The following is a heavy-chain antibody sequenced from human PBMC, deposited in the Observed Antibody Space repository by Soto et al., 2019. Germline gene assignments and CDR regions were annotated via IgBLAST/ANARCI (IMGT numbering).Heavy chain of an antibody. CDR1: VGSVSNSNYY. V-gene: IGHV4-39*01. Sequence: ETLSLTCTVSVGSVSNSNYYWGWIRQSPGKGLEWIGSVYYRGRSYSKSSVKSRVTISVDTSKNQFSLNLNSVTASDTAVYYCVSQRTSVLTQAYFDYWGPGALVTVSS. D-gene: IGHD2-8*01. CDR3: VSQRTSVLTQAYFDY. J-gene: IGHJ4*02. CDR2: VYYRGRS.